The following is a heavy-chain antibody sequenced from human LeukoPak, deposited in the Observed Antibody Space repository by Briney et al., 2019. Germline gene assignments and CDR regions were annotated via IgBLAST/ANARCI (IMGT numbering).Heavy chain of an antibody. J-gene: IGHJ4*02. CDR3: ARIPDYGGNSGDY. CDR1: GGSISSSSYY. Sequence: SQTLSLTCTVSGGSISSSSYYWGWIRQPPGKGLEWIGSIYYSGSTYYNPSLKSRVTISVDTSKNQFSLKLSSVTAADTAVYYCARIPDYGGNSGDYWGQGTLVTVSS. D-gene: IGHD4-23*01. CDR2: IYYSGST. V-gene: IGHV4-39*01.